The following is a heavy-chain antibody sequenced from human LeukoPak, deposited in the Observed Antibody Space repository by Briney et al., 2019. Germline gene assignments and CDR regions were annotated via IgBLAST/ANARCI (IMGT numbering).Heavy chain of an antibody. CDR1: GDTFSNYA. V-gene: IGHV1-69*06. CDR2: ITKFGST. J-gene: IGHJ4*02. Sequence: SVKVSCKASGDTFSNYAISWVRLAPGQGLEWVGAITKFGSTNYAHNFVGRVTMTADKSTSTAFMELSSLKSDDTAVYYCARDRSGYGNYFDFWGQGTLVTVSS. D-gene: IGHD5-18*01. CDR3: ARDRSGYGNYFDF.